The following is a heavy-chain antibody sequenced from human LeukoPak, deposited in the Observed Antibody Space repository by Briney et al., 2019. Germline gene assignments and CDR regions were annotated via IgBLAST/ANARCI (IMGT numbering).Heavy chain of an antibody. Sequence: SVKVSCKASGGTFSSYAISWVRQAPGQGREWMGGISPIFGTANYAQKFQGRVTITTDESTSTAYMELSSLRSEDTAVYYCARVRLYCSGGSCYRYFDYWGQGTLVTVSS. CDR1: GGTFSSYA. J-gene: IGHJ4*02. V-gene: IGHV1-69*05. CDR3: ARVRLYCSGGSCYRYFDY. CDR2: ISPIFGTA. D-gene: IGHD2-15*01.